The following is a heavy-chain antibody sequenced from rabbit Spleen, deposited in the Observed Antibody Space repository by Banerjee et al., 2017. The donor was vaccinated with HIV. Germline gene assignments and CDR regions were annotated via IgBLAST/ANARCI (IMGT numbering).Heavy chain of an antibody. Sequence: QEQLVESGGGLVQPGGSLKLSCKASGFDFSSYGVSWVRQAPGKGLEWIGYIDRVFGTTEYASWVNGQFTISRHNAQNTLYLQVNSLTAADTATYFCARGLSAAGGGGSTYFNLWAQGPSSPS. CDR2: IDRVFGTT. CDR1: GFDFSSYG. V-gene: IGHV1S47*01. D-gene: IGHD4-2*01. CDR3: ARGLSAAGGGGSTYFNL. J-gene: IGHJ4*01.